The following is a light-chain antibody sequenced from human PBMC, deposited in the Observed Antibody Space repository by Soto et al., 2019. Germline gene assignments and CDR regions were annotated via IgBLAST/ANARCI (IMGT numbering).Light chain of an antibody. Sequence: EVVRTQSPATLSVSPGKSATLSCRASQSVSSNLAWYQQKPGQAPRLLIYGASTRATGIPARFSGSGSGTEFTLTISSLQSEDFAVYYCQQYNNWPRTFGEGTKVDI. CDR3: QQYNNWPRT. V-gene: IGKV3-15*01. CDR2: GAS. CDR1: QSVSSN. J-gene: IGKJ1*01.